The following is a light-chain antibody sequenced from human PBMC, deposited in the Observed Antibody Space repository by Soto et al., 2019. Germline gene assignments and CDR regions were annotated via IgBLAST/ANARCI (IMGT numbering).Light chain of an antibody. Sequence: QSALTQPPSVSGAPGQRVTISCTGSSSNIGAGYDVHWYQQHPGTAPQLLIFGNSNRPSGVPDRFSGSKSGASVSLAITGLQPEDEADYYCQSYDSSLSAFVFGGGTKVTVL. CDR3: QSYDSSLSAFV. J-gene: IGLJ2*01. V-gene: IGLV1-40*01. CDR2: GNS. CDR1: SSNIGAGYD.